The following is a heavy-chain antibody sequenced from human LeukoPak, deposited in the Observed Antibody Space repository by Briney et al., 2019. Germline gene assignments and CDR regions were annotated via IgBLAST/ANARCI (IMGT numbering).Heavy chain of an antibody. J-gene: IGHJ4*02. CDR2: ISGSGGST. D-gene: IGHD2-2*01. CDR3: AKDRHCSSTSCLPFDY. CDR1: GFTFNNYV. V-gene: IGHV3-23*01. Sequence: PGGSLRLSCAASGFTFNNYVMSWVRQAPGKGLEWVSAISGSGGSTYYADSVKGRFTISRDNSKNTLYLQMNSLRAEDTAVYYCAKDRHCSSTSCLPFDYWGQGTLVTVSS.